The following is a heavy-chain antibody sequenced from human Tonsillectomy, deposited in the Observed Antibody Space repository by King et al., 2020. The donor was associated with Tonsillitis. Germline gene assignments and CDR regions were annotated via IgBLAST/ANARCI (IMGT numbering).Heavy chain of an antibody. CDR2: IYHSGST. V-gene: IGHV4-38-2*02. D-gene: IGHD4-17*01. J-gene: IGHJ4*02. CDR3: ARDDGDYYFDY. CDR1: GYSISSGYY. Sequence: VQLQESGPGLVKPSETLSLTCAVSGYSISSGYYWGWIRQPPGKGLEWIGSIYHSGSTYYKPSLKSRVTISLDTSKNHFSLKLSSVTAADPAVYYCARDDGDYYFDYWGQGTLVTVSS.